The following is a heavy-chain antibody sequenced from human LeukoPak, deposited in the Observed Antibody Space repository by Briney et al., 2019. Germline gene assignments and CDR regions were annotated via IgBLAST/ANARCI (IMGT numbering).Heavy chain of an antibody. J-gene: IGHJ4*02. CDR1: GDSVSSNSAA. CDR2: TYYRSKWYN. CDR3: ARVGYCSGGSCYDFDY. D-gene: IGHD2-15*01. V-gene: IGHV6-1*01. Sequence: SQTLSLTCAISGDSVSSNSAAWNWIRQSSSRGLEWLGRTYYRSKWYNDYAVSVKSRITINPDTSKNQFSLQLNSVTPKDTAVYYCARVGYCSGGSCYDFDYWGQGTLVTVSS.